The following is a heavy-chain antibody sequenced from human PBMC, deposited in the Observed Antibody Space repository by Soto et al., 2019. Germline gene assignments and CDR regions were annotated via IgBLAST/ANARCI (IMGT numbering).Heavy chain of an antibody. CDR2: IYPFGST. J-gene: IGHJ4*02. CDR3: ARPRFLEWSTRYYFDY. Sequence: PSETLSLTCAVYGDDLRDYYWSWVRQPPGKGLEWVGGIYPFGSTHYNPSLSSRVTMSVDTSKNQFSLKLSSVTAADTAVYYCARPRFLEWSTRYYFDYWGQGTLVTVSS. CDR1: GDDLRDYY. D-gene: IGHD3-3*01. V-gene: IGHV4-34*01.